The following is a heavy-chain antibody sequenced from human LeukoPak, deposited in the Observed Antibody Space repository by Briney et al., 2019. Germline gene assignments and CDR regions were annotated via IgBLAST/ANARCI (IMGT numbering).Heavy chain of an antibody. D-gene: IGHD1-1*01. CDR2: INPSGGST. J-gene: IGHJ4*02. CDR1: GYTSTSYY. CDR3: AREVAYLERRGDFDY. V-gene: IGHV1-46*01. Sequence: GASVKVSCKASGYTSTSYYMHWVRQAPGQGLEWMGIINPSGGSTSYAQKFQGRVTMTRDTSTSTVYMELSSLRSEDTAVYYCAREVAYLERRGDFDYWGQGTLVTVSS.